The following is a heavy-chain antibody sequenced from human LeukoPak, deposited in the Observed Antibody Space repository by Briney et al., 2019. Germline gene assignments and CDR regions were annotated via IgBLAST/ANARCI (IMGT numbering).Heavy chain of an antibody. CDR2: ISSSGSTI. CDR1: GYTFSSQA. J-gene: IGHJ4*02. V-gene: IGHV3-11*01. CDR3: ARRDFWSGYYDY. Sequence: GGSLRLSCVASGYTFSSQAMSWVRQAPGKGLEWVSYISSSGSTIYYADSVKGRFTISRDNAKNSLYLQMNSLRAEDTAVYYCARRDFWSGYYDYWGQGTLVTVSS. D-gene: IGHD3-3*01.